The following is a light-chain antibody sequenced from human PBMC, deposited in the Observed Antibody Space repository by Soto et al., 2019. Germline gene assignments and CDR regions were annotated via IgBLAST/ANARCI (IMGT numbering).Light chain of an antibody. CDR1: RSISNW. J-gene: IGKJ3*01. CDR2: DAS. V-gene: IGKV1-5*01. CDR3: QQYNTDPFT. Sequence: DIELTQSPSTLSASLGDRVTITCRASRSISNWLAWSQQTQGKAPKLLIYDASNLESGVPSRFSGSGSGTESTPTLSRLQPDDFSTFYCQQYNTDPFTFGPGTKVDIK.